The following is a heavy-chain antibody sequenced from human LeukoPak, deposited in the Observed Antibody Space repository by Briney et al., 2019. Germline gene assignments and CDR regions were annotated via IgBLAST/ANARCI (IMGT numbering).Heavy chain of an antibody. J-gene: IGHJ6*02. V-gene: IGHV3-21*01. Sequence: GGSLRLSCAASGFTFSGYSMNWVRQAPGKGLEWVSSISSSSSYIYYADSVKGRFSISRDNANNALFLQMNSLRVEDTAVYYCASLSAMTTAPPDVWGQGTTVTVSS. CDR2: ISSSSSYI. CDR1: GFTFSGYS. D-gene: IGHD1-1*01. CDR3: ASLSAMTTAPPDV.